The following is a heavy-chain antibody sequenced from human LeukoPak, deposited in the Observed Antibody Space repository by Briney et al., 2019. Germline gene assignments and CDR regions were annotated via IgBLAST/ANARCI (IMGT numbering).Heavy chain of an antibody. V-gene: IGHV3-33*01. J-gene: IGHJ4*02. CDR2: IWSGGNYK. D-gene: IGHD2-15*01. Sequence: PGGSLRLSCAASGFSFSSHAIHWVRQAPGKGLEWVAQIWSGGNYKYYTDSVKGRFTISRDDSRNTLFLQMNSLRAEDTAVYYCATDRATQYFDYWGQGTLVSVSS. CDR1: GFSFSSHA. CDR3: ATDRATQYFDY.